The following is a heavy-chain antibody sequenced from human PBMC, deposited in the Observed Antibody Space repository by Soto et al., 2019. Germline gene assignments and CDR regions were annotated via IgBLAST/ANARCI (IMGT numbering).Heavy chain of an antibody. CDR3: ARVAYQSLDN. CDR2: INPNDGGT. CDR1: GYTVTTHH. Sequence: QVQLVQSGAEVKKPGASVKVSCKASGYTVTTHHMHWVRQAPGQGLEWMGIINPNDGGTLYAQKFQGRVTMTRDTSTSTVYVELSSLTSEDPAVYYCARVAYQSLDNWGQGTLVTVSS. J-gene: IGHJ4*02. D-gene: IGHD3-16*01. V-gene: IGHV1-46*01.